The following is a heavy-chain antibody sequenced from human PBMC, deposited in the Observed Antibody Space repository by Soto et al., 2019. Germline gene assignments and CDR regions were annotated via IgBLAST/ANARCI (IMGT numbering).Heavy chain of an antibody. CDR3: AREFTVDYDSSGSFDY. Sequence: GSLRLSCAASGFTFSSYGMHWVRQAPGKGLEWVAVIWYDGSNKYYADSVKGRFTISRDNSKNTLYLQMNSLRAEDTAVYYCAREFTVDYDSSGSFDYWGQGTLVTVSS. J-gene: IGHJ4*02. D-gene: IGHD3-22*01. CDR1: GFTFSSYG. CDR2: IWYDGSNK. V-gene: IGHV3-33*01.